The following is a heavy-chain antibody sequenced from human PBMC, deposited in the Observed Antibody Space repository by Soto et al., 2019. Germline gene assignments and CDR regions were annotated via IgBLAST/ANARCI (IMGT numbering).Heavy chain of an antibody. D-gene: IGHD6-13*01. J-gene: IGHJ6*02. CDR2: IIPIFGTA. Sequence: HVQLVQSGAEVKKPGSSVKVSCKASGGTFSSYAISWVRQAPGQGLEWMGGIIPIFGTAHYAQKFQGRVTITADESTSTAYMELSSLRSEDTAVYYCARRSVSSSYCYVYYYHGMDVWGQGTTVTVSS. CDR3: ARRSVSSSYCYVYYYHGMDV. V-gene: IGHV1-69*01. CDR1: GGTFSSYA.